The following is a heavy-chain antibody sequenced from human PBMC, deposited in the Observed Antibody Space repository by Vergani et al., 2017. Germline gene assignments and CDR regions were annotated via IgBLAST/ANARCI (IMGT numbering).Heavy chain of an antibody. J-gene: IGHJ6*02. CDR2: IYYSGIT. CDR1: GGSISSSSYY. D-gene: IGHD5-12*01. Sequence: QLQLQESGPGLVKPSETLSLTCTVSGGSISSSSYYWGWIRQPPGKGLEWIGSIYYSGITYYNPSLKSRVTISVDTSKNQFSLKLSSVTAADTAVYYCARQNRRGYYYYGMDVWGQGTTVTVSS. V-gene: IGHV4-39*01. CDR3: ARQNRRGYYYYGMDV.